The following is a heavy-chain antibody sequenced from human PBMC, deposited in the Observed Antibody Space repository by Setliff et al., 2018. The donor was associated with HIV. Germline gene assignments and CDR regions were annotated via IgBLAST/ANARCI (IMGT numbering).Heavy chain of an antibody. CDR2: ISYTGST. J-gene: IGHJ4*02. CDR3: ARQTWEYYDTLTGYYRSPKNFDS. V-gene: IGHV4-39*01. D-gene: IGHD3-9*01. CDR1: GGSINRSNYY. Sequence: KTSETLSLTCTVPGGSINRSNYYWGWIRQPPGKGLEWIGTISYTGSTYYDPSLKSRVTISLDTSKNQFFLKLSSVTAPDTAIYYCARQTWEYYDTLTGYYRSPKNFDSWGQGTLVTVPQ.